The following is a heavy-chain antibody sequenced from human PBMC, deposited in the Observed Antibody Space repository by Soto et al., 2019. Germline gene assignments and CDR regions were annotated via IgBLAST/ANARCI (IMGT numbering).Heavy chain of an antibody. D-gene: IGHD3-10*01. CDR1: GVTVSSNY. J-gene: IGHJ6*04. V-gene: IGHV3-66*01. CDR2: IYSGGST. Sequence: PWWSLRLSSAASGVTVSSNYMSWVRQAPGKGLEWVSVIYSGGSTYYADSVKGRFTISRDNSKNTLYLQMNSLRAEDKAVYYCARDTQFGELEGMDVWGKGTTVTVPQ. CDR3: ARDTQFGELEGMDV.